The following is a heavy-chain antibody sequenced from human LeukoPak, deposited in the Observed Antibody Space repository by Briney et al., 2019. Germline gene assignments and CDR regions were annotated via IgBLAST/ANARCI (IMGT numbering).Heavy chain of an antibody. CDR2: IGGSGANI. CDR3: AREWVAAAVETTPYFDY. V-gene: IGHV3-21*04. J-gene: IGHJ4*02. Sequence: GGSLRLSCVASEFTFSGYNMNWVRQAPGKGLEWVSHIGGSGANIYYADSVKGRFTISRDNAKNSLYLQMNSLRAEDTAVYYCAREWVAAAVETTPYFDYWGQGTLVTVSS. CDR1: EFTFSGYN. D-gene: IGHD6-13*01.